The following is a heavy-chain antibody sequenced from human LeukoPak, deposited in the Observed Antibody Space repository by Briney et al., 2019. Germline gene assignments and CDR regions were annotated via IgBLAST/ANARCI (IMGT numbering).Heavy chain of an antibody. J-gene: IGHJ6*02. CDR2: IYYSGST. V-gene: IGHV4-39*07. Sequence: SETLSLTCTVSGGSISSSSYYWGWIRQPPGKGLEWIGSIYYSGSTYYNPSLKSRVTISVDTSKNQFSLKLSSVTAADTAVYYCARDPGQMVQRDYYYGMDVWGQGTTVTVSS. D-gene: IGHD4/OR15-4a*01. CDR1: GGSISSSSYY. CDR3: ARDPGQMVQRDYYYGMDV.